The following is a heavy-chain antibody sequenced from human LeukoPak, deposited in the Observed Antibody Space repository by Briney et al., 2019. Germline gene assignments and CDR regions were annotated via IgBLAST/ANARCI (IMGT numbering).Heavy chain of an antibody. D-gene: IGHD6-13*01. CDR3: ARGSGSAGYSSS. Sequence: GASVKVSCKASGYTFTSYDINWVLQATGQGLEWMGWMNPNSGNTGYAQKFQGRVTMTRNTSISTAYMELSSLRSEDTAVYYCARGSGSAGYSSSWGQGTLVTVSS. CDR1: GYTFTSYD. V-gene: IGHV1-8*01. J-gene: IGHJ4*02. CDR2: MNPNSGNT.